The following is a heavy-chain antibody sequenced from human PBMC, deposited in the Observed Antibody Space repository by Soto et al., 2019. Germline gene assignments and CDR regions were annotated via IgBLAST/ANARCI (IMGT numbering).Heavy chain of an antibody. CDR3: AREYSYDFWSGPTT. V-gene: IGHV3-7*01. CDR2: IKQDGSEK. D-gene: IGHD3-3*01. CDR1: GFTFSSYW. J-gene: IGHJ4*02. Sequence: ESGGGLVQPGGSLRLSCAASGFTFSSYWMSWVRQAPGKGLEWVANIKQDGSEKYYVDSVKGRFTISRDNAKNSLYLQMNSLRAEDTAVYYCAREYSYDFWSGPTTWGQGTLVTVSS.